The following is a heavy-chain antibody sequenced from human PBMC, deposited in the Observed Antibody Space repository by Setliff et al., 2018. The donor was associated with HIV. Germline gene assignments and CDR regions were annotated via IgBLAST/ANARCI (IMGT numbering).Heavy chain of an antibody. Sequence: PGESLKISCKGSGYSFISYWIGWVRQMPGKGLEWMGIIYPGDSNTKYSPFFQGQVTLSVDKSISTAYLQWSSLKASDTAMYYCATPISITSGSAFDYWGQGTLVTVSS. D-gene: IGHD2-2*01. CDR1: GYSFISYW. J-gene: IGHJ4*02. V-gene: IGHV5-51*01. CDR3: ATPISITSGSAFDY. CDR2: IYPGDSNT.